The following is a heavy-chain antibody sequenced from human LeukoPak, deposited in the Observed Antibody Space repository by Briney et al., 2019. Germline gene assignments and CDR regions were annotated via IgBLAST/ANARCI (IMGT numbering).Heavy chain of an antibody. D-gene: IGHD3-10*01. CDR2: ISGSGGST. CDR1: GFTFSSYA. CDR3: AKGRTMVRGVMEPVDY. J-gene: IGHJ4*02. Sequence: PGGSLRLSRAASGFTFSSYAMSWVRQAPGKGLEWVSAISGSGGSTYYADSVKGRFTISRDNSKNTLYLQMNSLRAEDTAVYYCAKGRTMVRGVMEPVDYWGQGTLVTVSS. V-gene: IGHV3-23*01.